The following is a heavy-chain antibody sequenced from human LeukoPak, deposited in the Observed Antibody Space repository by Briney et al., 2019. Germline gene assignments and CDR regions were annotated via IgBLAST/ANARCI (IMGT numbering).Heavy chain of an antibody. D-gene: IGHD6-19*01. Sequence: GGSLRLSCTVSGFTFDTEAMTWIRQGPGKGLEWVSTISDRGDTTYYADSVKGRFSISRDNSKGTLYLQMNTLRAEDTAFYYCAKGLGFFPQSDLWSRGTLVAVSS. CDR1: GFTFDTEA. V-gene: IGHV3-23*01. J-gene: IGHJ4*02. CDR3: AKGLGFFPQSDL. CDR2: ISDRGDTT.